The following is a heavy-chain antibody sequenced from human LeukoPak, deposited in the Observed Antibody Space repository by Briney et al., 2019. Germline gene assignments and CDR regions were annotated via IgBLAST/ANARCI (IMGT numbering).Heavy chain of an antibody. D-gene: IGHD2-21*02. CDR3: AKDFLQYCGGDCYPA. Sequence: GGSLRLCCAASGFTFDDFAMHWGGQAPGQGLVWVSGISWNSGSIGYADSVKGRFTISRDNAKNSLYLQMNSLRAEDTALYYCAKDFLQYCGGDCYPAWGQGTLVTVSS. J-gene: IGHJ5*02. CDR2: ISWNSGSI. CDR1: GFTFDDFA. V-gene: IGHV3-9*01.